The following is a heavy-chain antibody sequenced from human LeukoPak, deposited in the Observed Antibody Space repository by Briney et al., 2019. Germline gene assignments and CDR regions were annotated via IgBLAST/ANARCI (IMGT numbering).Heavy chain of an antibody. CDR1: GGSISSGSYY. V-gene: IGHV4-61*02. CDR3: ARDQEDCSSTSCYNNWFDP. J-gene: IGHJ5*02. CDR2: IYTSGST. Sequence: SETLSLTCTVSGGSISSGSYYWSWIRQPAGKGLEWIGRIYTSGSTNYNPSLKSRVTISVDTSKNQFSLKLSSVTAADTAVYYCARDQEDCSSTSCYNNWFDPWGQGTLVTVSS. D-gene: IGHD2-2*01.